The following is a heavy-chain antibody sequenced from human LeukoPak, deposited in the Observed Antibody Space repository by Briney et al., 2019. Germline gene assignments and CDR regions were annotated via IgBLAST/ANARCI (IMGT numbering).Heavy chain of an antibody. V-gene: IGHV3-23*01. Sequence: GGSLRLSCAASGFTFTSYTMTWVRQAPGKGLEWVSALSGSDGATYYADSVKGQFTISRDSSTNTLYLQLNSLRDDDTAVYHCAKARRPGSRAALDYWGQGTLVTVSS. CDR1: GFTFTSYT. CDR3: AKARRPGSRAALDY. D-gene: IGHD2-2*01. J-gene: IGHJ4*02. CDR2: LSGSDGAT.